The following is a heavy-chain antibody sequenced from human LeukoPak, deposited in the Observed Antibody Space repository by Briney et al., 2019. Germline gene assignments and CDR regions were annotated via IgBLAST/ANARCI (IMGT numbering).Heavy chain of an antibody. CDR3: ARVKQLGWFDP. V-gene: IGHV4-34*01. J-gene: IGHJ5*02. D-gene: IGHD6-6*01. CDR2: INHSGST. Sequence: PSETLSLTCAVYGGSFSGYYWSWIRQPPGKGLEWIGEINHSGSTNYNPSLKSRVTISVDTSKNQFSLKLSSVTAADTAVYYCARVKQLGWFDPWGQGTLVTVSS. CDR1: GGSFSGYY.